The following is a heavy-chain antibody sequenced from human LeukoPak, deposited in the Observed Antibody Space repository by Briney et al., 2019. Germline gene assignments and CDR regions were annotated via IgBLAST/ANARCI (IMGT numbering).Heavy chain of an antibody. CDR1: GFTFSSYA. CDR2: ISGSGGST. J-gene: IGHJ1*01. Sequence: PGGSLRLSCAASGFTFSSYAMSWVRQAPGKGLEWVSAISGSGGSTYYADSVKGRFTISRDNSKNTLYLQMDSLRAEDTAVYYCAKGGHRVVIISAQFQHWGQGTLVTVSS. V-gene: IGHV3-23*01. D-gene: IGHD3-22*01. CDR3: AKGGHRVVIISAQFQH.